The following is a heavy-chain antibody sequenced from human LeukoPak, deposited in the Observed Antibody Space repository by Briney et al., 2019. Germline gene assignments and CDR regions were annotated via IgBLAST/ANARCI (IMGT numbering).Heavy chain of an antibody. CDR3: ASQSSETLDPHFDF. J-gene: IGHJ4*02. Sequence: GGSLRLSCAPSGLTFSTYTIHWVRQAPAPGLEWVAFISPDGSNRDYADSVRGRFTVSRDNSKNTLYLQLSSLRVDDTAIYYCASQSSETLDPHFDFWGQGTLVTVSS. V-gene: IGHV3-30-3*01. CDR2: ISPDGSNR. D-gene: IGHD3-22*01. CDR1: GLTFSTYT.